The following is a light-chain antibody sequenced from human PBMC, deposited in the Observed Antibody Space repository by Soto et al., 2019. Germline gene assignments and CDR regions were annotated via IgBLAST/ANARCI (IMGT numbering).Light chain of an antibody. CDR1: QSIASR. Sequence: DIQMTQSPSSPPASVGDRVTITCRASQSIASRLNWYQQKPGSAPKLLIYGASTLESGVPSRFSGSGSGTDFTLTVSSLQVEDFATYYCQQTDTIPRTFGQGTKVDIK. V-gene: IGKV1-39*01. CDR3: QQTDTIPRT. CDR2: GAS. J-gene: IGKJ1*01.